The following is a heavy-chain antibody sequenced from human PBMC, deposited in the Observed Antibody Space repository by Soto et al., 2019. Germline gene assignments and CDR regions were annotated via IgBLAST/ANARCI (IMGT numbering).Heavy chain of an antibody. CDR2: IWYDGSNK. CDR3: ARGTTPGPQDAVNYYYYYYYMDV. CDR1: GFTFSSYG. J-gene: IGHJ6*03. V-gene: IGHV3-33*01. Sequence: GGSLRLSCAASGFTFSSYGMHWVRQAPGKGLEWVAVIWYDGSNKYYADSVKGRFTISRDNSKNTLYLQMNSLRAEDTAVYYCARGTTPGPQDAVNYYYYYYYMDVWGKGTTVTVSS.